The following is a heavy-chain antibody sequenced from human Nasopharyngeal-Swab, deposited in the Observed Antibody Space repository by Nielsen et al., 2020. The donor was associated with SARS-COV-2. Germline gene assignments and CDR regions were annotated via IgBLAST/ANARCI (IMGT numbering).Heavy chain of an antibody. D-gene: IGHD5-12*01. CDR1: GYTFTSYD. J-gene: IGHJ5*02. CDR2: MNHNSGNT. CDR3: ARSPGLRYGNNWFDP. V-gene: IGHV1-8*01. Sequence: ASVKVSCKTSGYTFTSYDINWVRQATGQGLEWMGWMNHNSGNTGYAQKFQGRVTMTRNTSISTAYMELSSLRSEDTAVYYCARSPGLRYGNNWFDPWGQGTLVTVSS.